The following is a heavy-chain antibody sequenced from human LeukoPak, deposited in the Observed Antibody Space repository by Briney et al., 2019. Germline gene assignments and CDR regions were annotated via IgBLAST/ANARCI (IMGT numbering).Heavy chain of an antibody. CDR1: GFTFSDCW. J-gene: IGHJ3*02. CDR3: ARGASSGNLKDAFDI. CDR2: ITTDGSST. V-gene: IGHV3-74*01. Sequence: GGSLRLSCAASGFTFSDCWMHWVRQRPGEGLEYVSRITTDGSSTTYADSVKGRFTVSRDNAKNTLYLQMNSLRAEDTAVCYCARGASSGNLKDAFDIWGQGTMVTVAS. D-gene: IGHD3-22*01.